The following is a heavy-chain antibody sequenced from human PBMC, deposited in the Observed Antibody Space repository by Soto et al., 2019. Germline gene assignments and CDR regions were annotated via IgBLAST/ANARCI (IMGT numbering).Heavy chain of an antibody. V-gene: IGHV3-48*02. J-gene: IGHJ6*02. CDR2: ISGSSNTI. D-gene: IGHD3-10*01. CDR3: ARGFDLQYGMDV. Sequence: EVQLVESGGGLIQRGGSLRLSCAASGFTLSTYSLNWVRQAPRKGLEWLSYISGSSNTIYYADSVKGRFTISRDNAKNSLYLQMNSLIDEDTAGYFCARGFDLQYGMDVWGQGTTVTVSS. CDR1: GFTLSTYS.